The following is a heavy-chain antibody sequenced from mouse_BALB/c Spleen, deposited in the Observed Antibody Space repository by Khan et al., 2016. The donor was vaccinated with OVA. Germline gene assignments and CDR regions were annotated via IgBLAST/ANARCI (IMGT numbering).Heavy chain of an antibody. CDR1: GYTFTTYW. CDR2: IVTSTGHT. CDR3: TRRGLEGDFAY. D-gene: IGHD2-13*01. Sequence: VQLQESGADLVKPGASVEMSCKASGYTFTTYWMHWVKQRPGQGLVGIGYIVTSTGHTEYNQKIKDKATLTRDKSSSTHYMQLCRLTTEDSAVYYCTRRGLEGDFAYWGQGTLVTVAA. V-gene: IGHV1-4*01. J-gene: IGHJ3*01.